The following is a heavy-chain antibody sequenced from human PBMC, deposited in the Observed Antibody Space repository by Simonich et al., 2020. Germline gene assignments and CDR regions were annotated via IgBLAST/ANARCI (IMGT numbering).Heavy chain of an antibody. CDR3: ARDRAARYYYYYYMDV. D-gene: IGHD6-6*01. J-gene: IGHJ6*03. Sequence: QVQLVQSGAEVKKPGASVKVSCKASGYTFTGYYMHWVRQAPGQGLGCMGWINPNSGGTNYAQKLQGRVTMTRDTSISTAYMELSRLRSDDTAVYYCARDRAARYYYYYYMDVWGKGTTVTVSS. CDR1: GYTFTGYY. V-gene: IGHV1-2*02. CDR2: INPNSGGT.